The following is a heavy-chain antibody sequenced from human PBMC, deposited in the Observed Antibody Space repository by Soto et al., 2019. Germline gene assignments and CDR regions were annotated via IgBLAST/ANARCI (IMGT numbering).Heavy chain of an antibody. CDR2: IIPLFGTP. J-gene: IGHJ4*02. CDR3: ARDRDDYGSGNYYNRIDF. V-gene: IGHV1-69*01. Sequence: QVQLVQSGAEVKKPGSSVKVSCKASGGIFSTYAISWLRQAPGQGLEWIGGIIPLFGTPNYAQRFQGRVTFTAEESTSTAYMELSRLRSEDTAVYYCARDRDDYGSGNYYNRIDFWGQGTLVTVSS. D-gene: IGHD3-10*01. CDR1: GGIFSTYA.